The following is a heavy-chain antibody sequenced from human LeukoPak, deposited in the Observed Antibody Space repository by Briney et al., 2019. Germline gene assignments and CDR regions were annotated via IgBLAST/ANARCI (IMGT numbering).Heavy chain of an antibody. CDR1: GFSVSSSY. J-gene: IGHJ6*02. Sequence: GGSLRLSCAASGFSVSSSYMTWVRQAPGKGLEWVSVLYSGGNTYYADSVKGRFTISRDDSKNTLYLEMISLRAEDTAVYYCARDRRDDYYYYYGMDVWGQGTTVTVSS. CDR3: ARDRRDDYYYYYGMDV. CDR2: LYSGGNT. V-gene: IGHV3-66*01.